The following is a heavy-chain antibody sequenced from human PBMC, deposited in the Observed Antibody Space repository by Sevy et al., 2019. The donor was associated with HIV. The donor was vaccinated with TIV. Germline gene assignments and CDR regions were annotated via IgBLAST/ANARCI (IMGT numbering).Heavy chain of an antibody. CDR2: TWYDGSNK. CDR3: ARENAGARFLEWLPSNWFDP. V-gene: IGHV3-33*01. J-gene: IGHJ5*02. Sequence: GGSLRLSCAASGFIFSSYGMHWVRQAPGKGLEWVASTWYDGSNKYYADSVKGRFTISRDNSKNTLYLQMNSLRAEDTAMYYCARENAGARFLEWLPSNWFDPWGQGTLVTVSS. D-gene: IGHD3-3*01. CDR1: GFIFSSYG.